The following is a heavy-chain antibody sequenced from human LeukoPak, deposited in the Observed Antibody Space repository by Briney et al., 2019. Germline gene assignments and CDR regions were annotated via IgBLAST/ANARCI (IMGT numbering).Heavy chain of an antibody. Sequence: GGSLRLSCAASGFTFSSYEMNWVRQAPGKGLEWVSYISSSGSPIYYADSVKGRFTISRDNAKNSLYPQMNSLRAEDTAVNYCARSLTFGSRGQEALVTVSS. CDR3: ARSLTFGS. V-gene: IGHV3-48*03. D-gene: IGHD3-16*01. CDR1: GFTFSSYE. J-gene: IGHJ4*02. CDR2: ISSSGSPI.